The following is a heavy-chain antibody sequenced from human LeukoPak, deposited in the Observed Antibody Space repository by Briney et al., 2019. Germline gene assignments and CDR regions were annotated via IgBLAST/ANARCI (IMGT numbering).Heavy chain of an antibody. D-gene: IGHD2-21*01. J-gene: IGHJ4*02. Sequence: SETLSLTCTVSGGSIRSNSHYWAWFRKPPGKGLEGIGIIYYSGSTYYNAFLKSRVTISIDTSKNQFSLKLSSVTAADTAVFFCTRVDGVTNAFAIDSWGQGTLVTVSS. V-gene: IGHV4-39*07. CDR2: IYYSGST. CDR3: TRVDGVTNAFAIDS. CDR1: GGSIRSNSHY.